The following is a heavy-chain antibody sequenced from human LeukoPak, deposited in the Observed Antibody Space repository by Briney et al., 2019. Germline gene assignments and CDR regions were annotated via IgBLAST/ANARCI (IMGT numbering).Heavy chain of an antibody. J-gene: IGHJ4*02. D-gene: IGHD3-10*01. Sequence: GASLRLSCAASGFTFSRYWMRSARQPPGEGLVWVSHINSDGISTSHADSVKGRITISRDNAKNTLYLQMNSLRAEDTAMYYCASETYYYGSGSYYKGQLWGQGTLVTVSS. CDR1: GFTFSRYW. CDR2: INSDGIST. CDR3: ASETYYYGSGSYYKGQL. V-gene: IGHV3-74*01.